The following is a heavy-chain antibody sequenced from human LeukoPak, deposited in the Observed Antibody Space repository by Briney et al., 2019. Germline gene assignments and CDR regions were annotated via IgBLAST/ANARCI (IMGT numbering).Heavy chain of an antibody. Sequence: GGSLRLSCAASGFTFSSYSMNWVRQAPGKGLEWISYISSSGSTKYYADSVKGRFTISRDNAKNSLYLHMNSLRAEDTAVYYCASRGYYDNSGFDYWGQGTLVTVSS. V-gene: IGHV3-48*04. J-gene: IGHJ4*02. D-gene: IGHD3-22*01. CDR1: GFTFSSYS. CDR2: ISSSGSTK. CDR3: ASRGYYDNSGFDY.